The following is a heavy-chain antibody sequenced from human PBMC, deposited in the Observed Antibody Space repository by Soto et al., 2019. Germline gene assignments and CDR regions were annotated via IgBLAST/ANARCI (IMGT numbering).Heavy chain of an antibody. J-gene: IGHJ6*02. CDR3: ARDGVVVAATYYYYGMDV. CDR2: IIPILGIA. CDR1: GGTFSSYT. V-gene: IGHV1-69*08. Sequence: QVQLVQSGAEVKKPGSSVKVSCKASGGTFSSYTISWVRQAPGQGLEWMGRIIPILGIANYAQKFQGRVTITADKSTSTXSMELSSLRSEDTAVYYCARDGVVVAATYYYYGMDVWGQGTTVTVSS. D-gene: IGHD2-15*01.